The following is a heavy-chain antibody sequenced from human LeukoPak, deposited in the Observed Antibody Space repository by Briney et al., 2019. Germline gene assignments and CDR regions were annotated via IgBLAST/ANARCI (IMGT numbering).Heavy chain of an antibody. CDR2: INPSGGST. CDR3: ARDFRYYGSGSYPWFDP. V-gene: IGHV1-46*01. J-gene: IGHJ5*02. D-gene: IGHD3-10*01. CDR1: GYTFTSYY. Sequence: ASVKVSCKASGYTFTSYYMHWVRQAPGQGLEWMGIINPSGGSTSYAQKFQGRVTMTRDMSTSTVYVELSSLRSEDTAVYYCARDFRYYGSGSYPWFDPWGQGTLVTVSS.